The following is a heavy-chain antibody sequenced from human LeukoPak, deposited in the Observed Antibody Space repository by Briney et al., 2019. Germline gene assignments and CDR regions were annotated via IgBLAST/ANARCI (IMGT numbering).Heavy chain of an antibody. V-gene: IGHV3-21*01. J-gene: IGHJ6*02. D-gene: IGHD6-13*01. Sequence: PGGSLRLSCAASGFTSSSYSMNWVRQAPGKGLEWVSSISSSSSYIYYADSVKGRFTISRDNAKNSLYLQMNSLRAEDTAVYYCARRPSSWSGMDVWGQGTTVTVSS. CDR3: ARRPSSWSGMDV. CDR2: ISSSSSYI. CDR1: GFTSSSYS.